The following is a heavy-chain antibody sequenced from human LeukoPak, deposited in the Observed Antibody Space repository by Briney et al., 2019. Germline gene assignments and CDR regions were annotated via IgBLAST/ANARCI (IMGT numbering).Heavy chain of an antibody. D-gene: IGHD1-1*01. Sequence: SVKVSCKASGGTFSSYAISWVRQAPGQGLEWMGGIIPIFGTANYAQKFQGRVTITTDESTSTAYMELSSLRSEDTAVYYCASRRTTGTTRPVDYWGQGALVTVSS. J-gene: IGHJ4*02. V-gene: IGHV1-69*05. CDR3: ASRRTTGTTRPVDY. CDR2: IIPIFGTA. CDR1: GGTFSSYA.